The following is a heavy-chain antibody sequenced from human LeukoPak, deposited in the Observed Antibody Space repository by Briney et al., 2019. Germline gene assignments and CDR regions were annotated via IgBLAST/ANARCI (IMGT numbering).Heavy chain of an antibody. Sequence: SETLSLTCTVSGVSISSFHWSWIRQPPGRGLEWIGYISYSGITNYNPSLKSRVTISIDTSKNQFSLKLSSVTAADTAVYYGARLVLVPRSYYFDYWGQGTLVTVSS. J-gene: IGHJ4*02. V-gene: IGHV4-59*08. CDR1: GVSISSFH. D-gene: IGHD6-13*01. CDR3: ARLVLVPRSYYFDY. CDR2: ISYSGIT.